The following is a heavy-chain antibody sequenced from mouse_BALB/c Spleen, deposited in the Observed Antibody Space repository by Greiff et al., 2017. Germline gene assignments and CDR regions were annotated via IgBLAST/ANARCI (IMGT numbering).Heavy chain of an antibody. V-gene: IGHV1-14*01. Sequence: VQLQQSGPELVKPGASVKMSCKASGYTFTSYVMHWVKQKPGQGLEWIGYINPYNDGTKYNEKFKGKATLTVDKSSSTAHMELLSLTSEDSAVYYCGRWITPDDSYAMDYWGQGTSVTVSS. CDR1: GYTFTSYV. D-gene: IGHD2-4*01. CDR3: GRWITPDDSYAMDY. CDR2: INPYNDGT. J-gene: IGHJ4*01.